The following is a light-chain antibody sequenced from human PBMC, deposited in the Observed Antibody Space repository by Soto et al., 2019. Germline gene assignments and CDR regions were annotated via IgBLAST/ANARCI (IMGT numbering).Light chain of an antibody. Sequence: DIQMTQSPSSLSASVGGRVTITCRASQSISSYLNWYQQKPGKAPKLLIYAASSLQSGVPSRFSGSGSGTDFTLTISSLQPEDFATYYCQQSYSTRLTFGGGTKVEIK. CDR2: AAS. J-gene: IGKJ4*01. V-gene: IGKV1-39*01. CDR3: QQSYSTRLT. CDR1: QSISSY.